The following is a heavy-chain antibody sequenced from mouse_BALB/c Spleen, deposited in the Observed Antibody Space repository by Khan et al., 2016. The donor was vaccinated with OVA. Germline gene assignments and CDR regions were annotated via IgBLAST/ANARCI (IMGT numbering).Heavy chain of an antibody. Sequence: QVQLKQSGAELARPGASVKMSCKASGYTFTSYTIHWIKKRPGQGLEWIGYINPSNGYTNYNQKFKDKATLTTDKSSTTASLQLSSLTSDDNAVYNCVRDGAYHRNDGWFAYWGQGTLVTVSA. CDR2: INPSNGYT. CDR3: VRDGAYHRNDGWFAY. CDR1: GYTFTSYT. V-gene: IGHV1-4*01. D-gene: IGHD2-14*01. J-gene: IGHJ3*01.